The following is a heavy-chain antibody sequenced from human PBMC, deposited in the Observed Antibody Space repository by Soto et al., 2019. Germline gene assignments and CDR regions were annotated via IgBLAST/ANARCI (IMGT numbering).Heavy chain of an antibody. CDR1: GGSFSGYY. D-gene: IGHD3-3*01. Sequence: SETLSLTCAVYGGSFSGYYWSWIRQTPGKGLEWIGEINHSGSTNYNPSLKSRVTISVDTSKNQFFLKLSSVTAADTAVYYCARNGSYYDFWSGYYFGGGMDVWGQGTTVTVSS. J-gene: IGHJ6*02. V-gene: IGHV4-34*01. CDR3: ARNGSYYDFWSGYYFGGGMDV. CDR2: INHSGST.